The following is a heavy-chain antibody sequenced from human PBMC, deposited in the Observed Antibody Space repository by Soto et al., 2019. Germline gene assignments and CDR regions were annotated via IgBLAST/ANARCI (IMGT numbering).Heavy chain of an antibody. CDR3: ARGSRLGSGSLRPGPSDIFDL. J-gene: IGHJ3*01. D-gene: IGHD3-10*01. Sequence: GGSLRLSCEASGFKFRVYDMHWVRQVAGKGLEWVSAIGTTGDTYYSGSVRGRFTISRDDAESSLYLRLNSLTVGDTAVYYCARGSRLGSGSLRPGPSDIFDLWGQGTTGTVSS. CDR2: IGTTGDT. CDR1: GFKFRVYD. V-gene: IGHV3-13*04.